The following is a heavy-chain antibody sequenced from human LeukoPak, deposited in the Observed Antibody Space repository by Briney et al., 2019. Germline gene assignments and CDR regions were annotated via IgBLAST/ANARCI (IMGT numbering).Heavy chain of an antibody. CDR1: GFTFSNYA. D-gene: IGHD3-10*01. CDR3: AKAEGYYYGSGSS. CDR2: ISGSGDAT. Sequence: GGSLRLSCAATGFTFSNYAMIWVRQASGKGLECVSSISGSGDATYYADSVEGRFTISRDNSKNTLYLQLNSLRAEDTAVYYCAKAEGYYYGSGSSWGQGTLVTVSS. V-gene: IGHV3-23*01. J-gene: IGHJ4*02.